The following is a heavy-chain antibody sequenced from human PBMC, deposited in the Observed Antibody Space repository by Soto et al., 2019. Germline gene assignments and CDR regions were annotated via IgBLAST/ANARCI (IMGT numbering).Heavy chain of an antibody. V-gene: IGHV1-18*04. CDR2: IGAFNGNT. CDR3: ARAVGAVLDH. J-gene: IGHJ4*02. Sequence: QVQLVQSVAEVKKPGASVKVSCKASGYSYSTYSFSWVRQAPGRGLEWMGWIGAFNGNTNYAQKFQGRATMTTDTSTTTVYLELGSLTSDDTAVYYCARAVGAVLDHWGQGTLVTVSS. CDR1: GYSYSTYS. D-gene: IGHD3-10*01.